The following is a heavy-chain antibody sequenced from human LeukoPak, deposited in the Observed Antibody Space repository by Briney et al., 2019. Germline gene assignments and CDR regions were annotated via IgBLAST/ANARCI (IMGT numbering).Heavy chain of an antibody. CDR1: GFTFGSYW. CDR2: INHSGST. V-gene: IGHV4-34*01. J-gene: IGHJ5*02. CDR3: ARGRLGYCSSTSCYFWGNWFDP. D-gene: IGHD2-2*01. Sequence: GSLRLSCAASGFTFGSYWMSWVRQAPGKGLEWIGEINHSGSTNYNPSLKSRVTISVDTSKNQFSLKLSSVTAADTAEYYCARGRLGYCSSTSCYFWGNWFDPWGQGTLVTVSS.